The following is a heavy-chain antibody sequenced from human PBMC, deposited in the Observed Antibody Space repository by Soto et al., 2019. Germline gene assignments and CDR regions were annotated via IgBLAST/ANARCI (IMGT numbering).Heavy chain of an antibody. Sequence: SVKVSCKASGGTFSNYTISWVRQAPGQGLEWMGRIIPFLGIANYAQKFQGRVTMTADKSTSTAYMELRSLRSDDTAVYYCARDKQLRYCSGGSCYNPRPNAFDIWGQGTMVTVSS. J-gene: IGHJ3*02. V-gene: IGHV1-69*04. D-gene: IGHD2-15*01. CDR1: GGTFSNYT. CDR2: IIPFLGIA. CDR3: ARDKQLRYCSGGSCYNPRPNAFDI.